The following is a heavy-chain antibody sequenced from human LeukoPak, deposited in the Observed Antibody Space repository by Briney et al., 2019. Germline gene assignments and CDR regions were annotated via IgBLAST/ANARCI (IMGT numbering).Heavy chain of an antibody. V-gene: IGHV3-7*03. D-gene: IGHD5-18*01. CDR1: GFTFSSYW. CDR3: AKDPLRGYSYGFPGY. CDR2: IKQDGSEK. Sequence: GGSLRLSCAASGFTFSSYWMSWVRQAPGKGLEWVANIKQDGSEKYYVDSVKGRFTISRDNSKNSLYLRMNSLRTEDTALYYCAKDPLRGYSYGFPGYWGQGTLVTVSS. J-gene: IGHJ4*02.